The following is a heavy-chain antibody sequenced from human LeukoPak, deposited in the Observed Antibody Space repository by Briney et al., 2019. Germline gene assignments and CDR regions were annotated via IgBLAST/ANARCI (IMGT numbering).Heavy chain of an antibody. J-gene: IGHJ4*02. Sequence: PGRSLRLSCAASGFTFSSYAMHWVRQAPGKGREGLPVISYDGSNKYYADSVKGRFTISRDNSKNTLYLQMNSLRAEDTAVYYCAREYPGTATLIDYWGQGTLVTVSS. CDR1: GFTFSSYA. CDR2: ISYDGSNK. D-gene: IGHD2-21*02. CDR3: AREYPGTATLIDY. V-gene: IGHV3-30-3*01.